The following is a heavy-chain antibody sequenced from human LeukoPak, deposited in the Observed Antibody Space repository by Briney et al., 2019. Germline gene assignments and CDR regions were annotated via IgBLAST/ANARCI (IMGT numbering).Heavy chain of an antibody. Sequence: SETLSLTCTVSGGSFSSSSYYWGWIRQPPGKGLEWIGSIYYSGCTYYNPSLKSRVTISVDTSKNQFSLKLSSVTAADTAVYYCARQETVVTLDYWGQGTLVTVSS. V-gene: IGHV4-39*01. D-gene: IGHD4-23*01. J-gene: IGHJ4*02. CDR1: GGSFSSSSYY. CDR2: IYYSGCT. CDR3: ARQETVVTLDY.